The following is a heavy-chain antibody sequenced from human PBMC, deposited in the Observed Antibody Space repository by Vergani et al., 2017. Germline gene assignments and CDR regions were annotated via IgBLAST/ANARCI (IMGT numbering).Heavy chain of an antibody. D-gene: IGHD6-19*01. Sequence: QVQLQQSGPGLVKHSETLSLTCTVSGGSISSYYWSWIRQPPGKGLEWIGDIYYSGSTNYNPSLKTRVTISLDTSKSQFSLKLSSVTAAYTAVYYCARGRYSSGWYFWGQGTLVTVSS. CDR1: GGSISSYY. J-gene: IGHJ4*02. CDR3: ARGRYSSGWYF. V-gene: IGHV4-59*01. CDR2: IYYSGST.